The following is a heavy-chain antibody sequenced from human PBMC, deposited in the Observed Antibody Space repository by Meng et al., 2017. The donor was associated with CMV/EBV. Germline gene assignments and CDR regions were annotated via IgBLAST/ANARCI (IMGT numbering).Heavy chain of an antibody. V-gene: IGHV1-46*01. Sequence: ASVKVSCKASGYTFTSYYMHWVRQAPGQGLEWMGIINPSGGSTSYAQKFQGRVTMTRDTSTSTAYMELSRLRSDDTAVYYCARTYYDFWSGYYGADAFDIWGQGTMVTVSS. CDR3: ARTYYDFWSGYYGADAFDI. CDR1: GYTFTSYY. D-gene: IGHD3-3*01. J-gene: IGHJ3*02. CDR2: INPSGGST.